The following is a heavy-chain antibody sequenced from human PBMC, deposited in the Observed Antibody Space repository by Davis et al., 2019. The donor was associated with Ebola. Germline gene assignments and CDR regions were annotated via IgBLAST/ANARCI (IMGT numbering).Heavy chain of an antibody. J-gene: IGHJ4*02. CDR1: GGSFSGYY. Sequence: SETLSLTCAVYGGSFSGYYWSWIRQPPGKGLEWIGEIIHSRRTNYNPSLKSRVTISVDTSKNQFSLKLSSVTAADTAVYYCGAVAGTIDYWGQGTLVTVSS. CDR2: IIHSRRT. V-gene: IGHV4-34*12. CDR3: GAVAGTIDY. D-gene: IGHD6-19*01.